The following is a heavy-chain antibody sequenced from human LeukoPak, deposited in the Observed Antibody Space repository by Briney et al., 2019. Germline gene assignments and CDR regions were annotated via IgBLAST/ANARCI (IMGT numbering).Heavy chain of an antibody. V-gene: IGHV3-74*01. D-gene: IGHD6-6*01. J-gene: IGHJ4*02. Sequence: GGSLRLSCTASGFSFSGYWMHWARQLPGKGLVWVSRISPTGSTTSYADSVKGRFTVSRDNAKNTLYLQVNNLRAEDTAVYYCARGPNSNWSGLDFWGQGTLLTVSS. CDR1: GFSFSGYW. CDR2: ISPTGSTT. CDR3: ARGPNSNWSGLDF.